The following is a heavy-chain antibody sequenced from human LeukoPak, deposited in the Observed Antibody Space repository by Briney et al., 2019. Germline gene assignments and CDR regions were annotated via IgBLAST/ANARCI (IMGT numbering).Heavy chain of an antibody. J-gene: IGHJ1*01. V-gene: IGHV7-4-1*02. Sequence: ASVPVSCQACGYTFTSYAMNWVRQAPGQGLEWMGWINANTGNPTYAQGFTGRFVFSLDTSVSTAYLQISSLKAEDTAVYYCARTLAVAGPAEYFQHWGQGTLVTVSS. CDR3: ARTLAVAGPAEYFQH. CDR2: INANTGNP. CDR1: GYTFTSYA. D-gene: IGHD6-19*01.